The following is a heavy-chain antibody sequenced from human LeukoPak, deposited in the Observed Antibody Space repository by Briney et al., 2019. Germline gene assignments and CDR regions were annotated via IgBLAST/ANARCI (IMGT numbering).Heavy chain of an antibody. CDR3: ARHSMIEGGYFDY. Sequence: PSETLSLTCTVSGGSISSGSYYWGWIRQPPGKGLEWIGSIYYSGSTYYNPSLKSRVTISVDTSKNQFSLKLSSVTAADTAVYYCARHSMIEGGYFDYWGQGTLVTVSS. J-gene: IGHJ4*02. CDR1: GGSISSGSYY. V-gene: IGHV4-39*01. D-gene: IGHD3-22*01. CDR2: IYYSGST.